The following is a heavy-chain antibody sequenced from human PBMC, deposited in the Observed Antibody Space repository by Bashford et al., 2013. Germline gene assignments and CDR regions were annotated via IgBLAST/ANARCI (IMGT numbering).Heavy chain of an antibody. CDR2: INHSGST. CDR1: GGSFSGYY. D-gene: IGHD5-12*01. CDR3: ARDGYSGYGHLFDY. J-gene: IGHJ4*02. V-gene: IGHV4-34*01. Sequence: SETLSLTCAVYGGSFSGYYWSWIRQPPGKGLEWIGEINHSGSTNYNPSLKSRVTISVDTSKNQFSLKLSSVTAADTAVYYCARDGYSGYGHLFDYWGQGTLVTVSS.